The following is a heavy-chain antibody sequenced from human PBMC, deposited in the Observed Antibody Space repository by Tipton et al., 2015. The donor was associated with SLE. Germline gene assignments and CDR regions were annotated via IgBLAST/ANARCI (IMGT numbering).Heavy chain of an antibody. CDR1: GYTFTNYG. CDR3: ASLVAGTYFPP. D-gene: IGHD6-19*01. CDR2: ISTYNGNT. J-gene: IGHJ1*01. Sequence: QLVQSGAEVKKPGASVKVSCKASGYTFTNYGISWVRQAPGQGLEWMGCISTYNGNTDYAQKLQGRVTMTTDTSTSTAGMELRNLRTDDTAVYYGASLVAGTYFPPWGQGTLGSVPS. V-gene: IGHV1-18*01.